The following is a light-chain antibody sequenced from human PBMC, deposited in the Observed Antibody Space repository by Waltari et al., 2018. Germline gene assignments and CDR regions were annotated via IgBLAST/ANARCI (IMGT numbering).Light chain of an antibody. Sequence: QSALTQPASVSGSPGQSITISCTGTSSAVGGYNYVPWYQQHPGKAPKLRIYEVSNRPSGVSNRFSGSKSGNTASLTISGLQAEDEADYYCSSYTSSSTLVVFGGGTKLTVL. CDR3: SSYTSSSTLVV. CDR1: SSAVGGYNY. V-gene: IGLV2-14*01. J-gene: IGLJ2*01. CDR2: EVS.